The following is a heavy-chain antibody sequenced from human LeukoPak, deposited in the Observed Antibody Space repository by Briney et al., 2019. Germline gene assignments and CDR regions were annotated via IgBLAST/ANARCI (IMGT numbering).Heavy chain of an antibody. CDR3: AKGSRGWELLDAFDF. Sequence: GGSLRLSCAASGFTFSSYGMTWVRQAPGKGLEWVAGISGSGVRTDYADSVKGRFTISRDNAKNTLYLQVNGLGVEDTAVYYCAKGSRGWELLDAFDFWGQGTMVTVSS. V-gene: IGHV3-23*01. D-gene: IGHD1-26*01. CDR2: ISGSGVRT. J-gene: IGHJ3*01. CDR1: GFTFSSYG.